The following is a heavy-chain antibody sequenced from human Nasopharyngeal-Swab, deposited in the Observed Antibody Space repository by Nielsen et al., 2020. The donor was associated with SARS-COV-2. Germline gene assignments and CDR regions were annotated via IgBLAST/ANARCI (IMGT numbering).Heavy chain of an antibody. D-gene: IGHD3-16*01. CDR3: ARNPSITGGKAFDI. Sequence: DSMKGRFTISRDNSKNTLYLEMNSLRAEDTAVYYCARNPSITGGKAFDIWGQGTMVTVSS. J-gene: IGHJ3*02. V-gene: IGHV3-30*07.